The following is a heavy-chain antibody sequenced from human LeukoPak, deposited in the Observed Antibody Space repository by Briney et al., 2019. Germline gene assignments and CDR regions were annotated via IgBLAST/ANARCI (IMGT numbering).Heavy chain of an antibody. D-gene: IGHD3-22*01. J-gene: IGHJ4*02. V-gene: IGHV3-48*01. CDR3: ARDSPDSSGYYLRDY. CDR1: GFTFSSYS. Sequence: PGGSLRLSCAASGFTFSSYSMNWVRQAPGKGLEWVSYISSSSSTIYYADSVKGRFTISRDKAKNSLYLQMNSLRAEDTAVYYCARDSPDSSGYYLRDYWGQGTLVTVSS. CDR2: ISSSSSTI.